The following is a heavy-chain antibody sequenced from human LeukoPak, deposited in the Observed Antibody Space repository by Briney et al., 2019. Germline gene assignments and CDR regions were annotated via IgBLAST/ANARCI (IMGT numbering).Heavy chain of an antibody. D-gene: IGHD2-2*01. Sequence: PGGSLRLPCAASGFTFSTYAMSWVRQAPGKGLEWVPTISGSGGNTYYADSVKGRFTISRDNSKNTLYLQMNSLRAEDTAVYYCARLRDTSLFDYWGQGTLVTVSS. J-gene: IGHJ4*02. CDR2: ISGSGGNT. V-gene: IGHV3-23*01. CDR1: GFTFSTYA. CDR3: ARLRDTSLFDY.